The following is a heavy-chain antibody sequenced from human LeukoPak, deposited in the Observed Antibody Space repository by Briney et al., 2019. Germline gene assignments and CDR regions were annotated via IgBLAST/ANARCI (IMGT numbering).Heavy chain of an antibody. CDR2: IYHSGTT. CDR1: GDSISSAFYY. J-gene: IGHJ3*02. D-gene: IGHD4-23*01. CDR3: ARNLGAVVTPGWAYDI. Sequence: SETLSLTCTVSGDSISSAFYYWSWIRQHPGKGLEWIGYIYHSGTTYYNPSLKTRVTISVGTSRNQFSLKLYSVTAADTAVYYCARNLGAVVTPGWAYDIWGQGTMVTVSS. V-gene: IGHV4-31*03.